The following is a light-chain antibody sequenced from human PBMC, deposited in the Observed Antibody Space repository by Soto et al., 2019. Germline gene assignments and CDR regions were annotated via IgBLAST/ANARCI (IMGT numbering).Light chain of an antibody. CDR1: ASISSW. J-gene: IGKJ1*01. CDR2: KSS. CDR3: QQYGA. V-gene: IGKV1-5*03. Sequence: DIQMTQSPSTLSASVGDRVTITCRASASISSWLAWYQQQPGKAPKLLIYKSSILENGVPSRFSGGGSGTEFTLTISSLQPDGFATYYCQQYGAFGQGTKVEIK.